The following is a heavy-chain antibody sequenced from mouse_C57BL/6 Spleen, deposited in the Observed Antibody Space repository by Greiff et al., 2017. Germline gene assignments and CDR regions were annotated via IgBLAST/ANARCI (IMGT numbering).Heavy chain of an antibody. CDR2: IDPSDSET. Sequence: QVQLQQPGAELVRPGSSVKLSCKASGYTFTSYWMHWVKQRPIQGLEWIGNIDPSDSETHYNQKFKDKATLTVDKSSSTAYMQLSSLTSEDSAVYYCAREGVYYGSSYYYFDYWGQGTTRTVSS. CDR3: AREGVYYGSSYYYFDY. D-gene: IGHD1-1*01. J-gene: IGHJ2*01. V-gene: IGHV1-52*01. CDR1: GYTFTSYW.